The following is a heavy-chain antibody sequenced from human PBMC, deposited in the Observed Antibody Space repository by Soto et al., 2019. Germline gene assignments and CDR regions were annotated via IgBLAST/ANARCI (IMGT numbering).Heavy chain of an antibody. CDR3: ARDSSSCRGGHCCFDN. D-gene: IGHD2-21*02. CDR1: GFTFSDHF. V-gene: IGHV3-72*01. Sequence: GGSLRLSCAVSGFTFSDHFMDWVRQAPGKGLEWVGRIRSKANNYITEYAASVKGRFTISRDDSKNSLYLQMNSLKIEDTAVYFCARDSSSCRGGHCCFDNWGQGTLVTVSS. J-gene: IGHJ4*02. CDR2: IRSKANNYIT.